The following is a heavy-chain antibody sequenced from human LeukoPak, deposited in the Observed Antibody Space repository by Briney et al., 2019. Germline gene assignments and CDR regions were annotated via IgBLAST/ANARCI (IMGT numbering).Heavy chain of an antibody. Sequence: PSETLSLTCVVSGVSISSSYWSWTRQPPGKGLEWIGYIFYSGSTHSNPSLRSRVTISMDTSNNQFSLKLTSVTAADTAVYYCARRRAYYDSGPFDYWGQGSLVTVSS. CDR3: ARRRAYYDSGPFDY. V-gene: IGHV4-59*08. D-gene: IGHD3-16*01. J-gene: IGHJ4*02. CDR1: GVSISSSY. CDR2: IFYSGST.